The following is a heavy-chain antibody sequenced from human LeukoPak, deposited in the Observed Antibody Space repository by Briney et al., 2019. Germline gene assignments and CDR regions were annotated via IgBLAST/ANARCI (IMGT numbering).Heavy chain of an antibody. Sequence: VTVKVSCKASGYTFTDYYIHWLRQAPGQGLEWMGWISAYNGNTNYAQKLQGRVTMTTDTSTSTAYMELRSLRSDDTAVYYCARDIVVVPAAPDRWGQGTLVTVSS. CDR3: ARDIVVVPAAPDR. J-gene: IGHJ5*02. CDR1: GYTFTDYY. CDR2: ISAYNGNT. V-gene: IGHV1-18*04. D-gene: IGHD2-2*01.